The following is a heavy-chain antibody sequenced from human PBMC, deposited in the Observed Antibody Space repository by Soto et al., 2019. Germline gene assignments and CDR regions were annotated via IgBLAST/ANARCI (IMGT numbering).Heavy chain of an antibody. J-gene: IGHJ4*02. D-gene: IGHD2-2*01. Sequence: QVQLVESGGGVVQPGRSLRLSCAASGFTFSSYGMHWVRQAPGKGLEWVSGIWFDGSNKYYGDSVKGRFTISRDNSRNTLYLQMNSLRAEDTAVYYCARDPQDIVVVPSAIQYFDYWGQGALVTVSS. CDR1: GFTFSSYG. V-gene: IGHV3-33*01. CDR2: IWFDGSNK. CDR3: ARDPQDIVVVPSAIQYFDY.